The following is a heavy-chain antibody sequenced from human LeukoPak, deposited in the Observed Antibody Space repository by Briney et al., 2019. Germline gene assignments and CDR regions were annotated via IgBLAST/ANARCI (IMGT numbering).Heavy chain of an antibody. J-gene: IGHJ4*02. CDR3: ARDPGVVAFHYFDF. CDR2: IGGLGSST. D-gene: IGHD3-3*01. CDR1: GFTFSSHA. Sequence: GGYLRLSCAASGFTFSSHAMAWDRQAPGKGLEWVSAIGGLGSSTYYGDSVKGRFTISRDNSKNTVYLQMDSLRVEDTAVYYCARDPGVVAFHYFDFWGQGTLITVSS. V-gene: IGHV3-23*01.